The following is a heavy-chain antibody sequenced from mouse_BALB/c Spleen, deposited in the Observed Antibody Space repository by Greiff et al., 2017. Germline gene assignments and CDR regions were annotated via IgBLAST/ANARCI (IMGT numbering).Heavy chain of an antibody. J-gene: IGHJ1*01. CDR2: ISSGSSTI. CDR3: ARGGNRYDRYFDV. Sequence: EVQGVESGGGLVQPGGSRKLSCAASGFTFSSFGMHWVRQAPEKGLEWVAYISSGSSTIYYADTVKGRFTISRDNPKNTLFLQMTSLRSEDTAMYYCARGGNRYDRYFDVWGAGTTVTVSS. CDR1: GFTFSSFG. D-gene: IGHD2-14*01. V-gene: IGHV5-17*02.